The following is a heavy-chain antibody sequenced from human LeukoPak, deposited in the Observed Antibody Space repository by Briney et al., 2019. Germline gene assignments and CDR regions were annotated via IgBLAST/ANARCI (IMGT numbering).Heavy chain of an antibody. V-gene: IGHV3-23*01. D-gene: IGHD6-19*01. CDR3: AKDLYGSGWTFEY. Sequence: PGGSLRLSCAASGFTFSNYAMSWVRRAPGKGLEWVSAISNGGSSAYYADSVQGRFTISRDNSKNTLYLQMNSLRAEDTAIYYCAKDLYGSGWTFEYWGQGTLVTVSS. CDR2: ISNGGSSA. J-gene: IGHJ4*02. CDR1: GFTFSNYA.